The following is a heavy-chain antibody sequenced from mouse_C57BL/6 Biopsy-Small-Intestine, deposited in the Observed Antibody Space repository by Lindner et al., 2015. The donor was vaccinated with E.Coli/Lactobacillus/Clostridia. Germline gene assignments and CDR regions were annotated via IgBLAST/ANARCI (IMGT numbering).Heavy chain of an antibody. CDR3: ARRRYDYDDAMDY. CDR2: IDPRSGYI. J-gene: IGHJ4*01. D-gene: IGHD2-4*01. V-gene: IGHV1-7*01. Sequence: QLQESGAELAKPGASVKLSCKASGYTFTSYWMPWVKQRPGQGLEWIGYIDPRSGYIQYNQKFKDKATLTADKSSSTAYMQLSSLTYGDSAVYYCARRRYDYDDAMDYWGQGTSVTVSS. CDR1: GYTFTSYW.